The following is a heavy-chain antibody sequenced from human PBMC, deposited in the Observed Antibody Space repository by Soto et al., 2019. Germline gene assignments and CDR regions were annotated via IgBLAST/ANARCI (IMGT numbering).Heavy chain of an antibody. V-gene: IGHV3-15*01. Sequence: PWGSLRLSCAASGFSFNDAWMTWVRQSPGAGLEWVGRIKSKTDGGTTDYAAPVRGRFAISRDASKTTVYLQMNRLKTEDTAVYYCTTDPHSTGTKYWGQGTLVTVSS. J-gene: IGHJ4*02. CDR3: TTDPHSTGTKY. CDR2: IKSKTDGGTT. D-gene: IGHD1-1*01. CDR1: GFSFNDAW.